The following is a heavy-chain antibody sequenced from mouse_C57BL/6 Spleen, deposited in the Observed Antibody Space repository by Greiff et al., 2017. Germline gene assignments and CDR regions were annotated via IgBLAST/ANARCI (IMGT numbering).Heavy chain of an antibody. CDR1: GFTFSSYG. CDR3: ARRGSYYYDGLYYAMDY. V-gene: IGHV5-6*02. J-gene: IGHJ4*01. D-gene: IGHD1-1*01. CDR2: ISSGGSYT. Sequence: EVKLVESGGDLVKPGGSLKLSCAASGFTFSSYGMSWVRQTPDKRLEWVATISSGGSYTYYPDSVKGRFTISRDNGKNTLYLQMSSLRSEDTAMYYCARRGSYYYDGLYYAMDYWGQGTSVTVSS.